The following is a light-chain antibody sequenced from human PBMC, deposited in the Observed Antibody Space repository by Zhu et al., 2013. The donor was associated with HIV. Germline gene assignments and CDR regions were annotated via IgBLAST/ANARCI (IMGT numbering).Light chain of an antibody. CDR1: PSASTSY. Sequence: EIVLTQSPGTLSLSPGERATLSCRASPSASTSYFAWYQQRPGQAPRLLIYGSSNRATGVPDRFSGSGSRTDFTLTISRLQPEDFAVYYCQQYDTSPLTFGGGTTVEIK. CDR2: GSS. CDR3: QQYDTSPLT. V-gene: IGKV3-20*01. J-gene: IGKJ4*01.